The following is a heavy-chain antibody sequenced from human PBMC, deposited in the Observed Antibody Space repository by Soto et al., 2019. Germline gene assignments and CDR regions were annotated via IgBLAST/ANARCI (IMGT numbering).Heavy chain of an antibody. V-gene: IGHV3-23*01. Sequence: GSLRLSCAASGFTFSSYAMSWVRQAPGKGLEWVSAISGSGGSTYYADSVKGRFTISRDNSKNTLYLQMNSLRAEDAAVYYCAKGPLRNNWNYYYYYLDVWGKGTTVTVS. D-gene: IGHD1-20*01. CDR1: GFTFSSYA. CDR2: ISGSGGST. CDR3: AKGPLRNNWNYYYYYLDV. J-gene: IGHJ6*03.